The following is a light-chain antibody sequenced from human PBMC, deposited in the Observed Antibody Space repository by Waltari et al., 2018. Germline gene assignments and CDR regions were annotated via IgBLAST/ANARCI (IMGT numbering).Light chain of an antibody. CDR2: DVT. J-gene: IGLJ3*02. Sequence: QSALTQPRSVSGSPGQSVTISCTGTSSAVGSYKSVSWFQQHPGKAPKLMIYDVTKRPSGVPDRFSGSKSGITASLTISGLQADDEADYYCCSYAGSYTLGVFGGGTKLTVL. CDR3: CSYAGSYTLGV. V-gene: IGLV2-11*01. CDR1: SSAVGSYKS.